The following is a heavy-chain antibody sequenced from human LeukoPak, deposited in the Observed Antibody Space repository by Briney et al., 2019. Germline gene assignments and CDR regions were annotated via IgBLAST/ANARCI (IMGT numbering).Heavy chain of an antibody. J-gene: IGHJ4*02. Sequence: SVKVSCKASGGTFSSYAIGWVRQAPGQGLEWMGRIIPILGIANYAQKFQGRVTITADKSTSTAYMELSSLRSEDTAVYYCARDLDNPYYDILTGYRRNWGQGTLVTASS. CDR2: IIPILGIA. D-gene: IGHD3-9*01. V-gene: IGHV1-69*04. CDR3: ARDLDNPYYDILTGYRRN. CDR1: GGTFSSYA.